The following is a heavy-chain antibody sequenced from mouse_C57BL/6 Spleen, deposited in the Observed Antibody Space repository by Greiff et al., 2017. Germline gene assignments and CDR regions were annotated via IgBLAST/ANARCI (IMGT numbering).Heavy chain of an antibody. CDR3: AGGNFDY. Sequence: EVKLMESGPVLVKPGASVKMSCKASGYTFTDYYMNWVKQSHGKSLEWIGVINPYNGGTSYNQKFKGKATLTVDKSSSTAYMELNSLTSEDSAVYYCAGGNFDYWGQGTTLTVSS. J-gene: IGHJ2*01. CDR1: GYTFTDYY. CDR2: INPYNGGT. V-gene: IGHV1-19*01.